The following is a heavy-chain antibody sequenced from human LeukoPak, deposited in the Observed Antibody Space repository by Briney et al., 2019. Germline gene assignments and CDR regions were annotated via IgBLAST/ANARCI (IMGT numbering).Heavy chain of an antibody. D-gene: IGHD3-22*01. J-gene: IGHJ4*02. V-gene: IGHV1-46*01. CDR2: INPSGGST. CDR1: GYTLTSYY. CDR3: ARVLRPYERRSSGYYYYFDY. Sequence: ASVKVSCKASGYTLTSYYMHWVRQAPGQGLEWMGIINPSGGSTSYAQKFQGRVTMTRDTSTSTVYMELSSLRSEDTAVYYCARVLRPYERRSSGYYYYFDYWGQGTLVTVSS.